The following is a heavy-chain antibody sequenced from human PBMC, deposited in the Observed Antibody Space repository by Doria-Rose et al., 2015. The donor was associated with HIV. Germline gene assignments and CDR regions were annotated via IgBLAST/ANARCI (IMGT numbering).Heavy chain of an antibody. CDR2: IYSSGST. CDR1: SYY. CDR3: ARFRPSRGIYYSLDV. V-gene: IGHV4-4*09. Sequence: SYYWNWIRQPPGKGLEWIGYIYSSGSTHYNSSLKSRVTISIDTSKNQFSLNLSSVTAADTAVYYCARFRPSRGIYYSLDVWGKGTTVTVSS. J-gene: IGHJ6*03. D-gene: IGHD3-10*01.